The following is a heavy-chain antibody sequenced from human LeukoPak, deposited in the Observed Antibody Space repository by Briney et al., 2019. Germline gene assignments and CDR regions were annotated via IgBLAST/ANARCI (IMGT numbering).Heavy chain of an antibody. CDR3: AHSRSGYGYFDY. CDR1: GFSLSTPGVG. D-gene: IGHD5-12*01. J-gene: IGHJ4*02. CDR2: VYWDDDK. Sequence: ESGPTLVHPTPPLTLTCTFSGFSLSTPGVGVAWIRQPPGKALEWLALVYWDDDKRYSPSLKSRLTITKDNSKNQVVLTMNNMDPVYTATYYCAHSRSGYGYFDYWGQGTLVPVSS. V-gene: IGHV2-5*02.